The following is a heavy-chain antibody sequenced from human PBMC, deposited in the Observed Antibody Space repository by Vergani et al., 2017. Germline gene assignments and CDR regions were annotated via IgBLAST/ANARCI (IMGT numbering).Heavy chain of an antibody. CDR1: GGSISSYY. V-gene: IGHV4-59*01. D-gene: IGHD4-17*01. CDR2: IYYSGST. J-gene: IGHJ6*03. CDR3: ARLXYGDDQNYYYYYYYMGV. Sequence: QVQLQESGPGLVKPSETLSLTCTVSGGSISSYYWSWIRQPPGKGLEWIGYIYYSGSTNYNPSLKSRVTISVDTAKNQFSLKLSSVTAADTAVYYCARLXYGDDQNYYYYYYYMGVWGKGTTVTVSS.